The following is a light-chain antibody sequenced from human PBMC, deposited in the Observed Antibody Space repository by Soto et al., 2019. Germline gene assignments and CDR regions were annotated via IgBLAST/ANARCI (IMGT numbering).Light chain of an antibody. CDR2: WGS. Sequence: TQSPATLSVSLGEEVSLSCRASQSVGPNLAWYQQRPGQAPRLLIHWGSTRANGVAARFRGSGRGTDFTLTISNLQSEDLAVYYCQQYENWPPYSFGQGTRLEIK. CDR3: QQYENWPPYS. CDR1: QSVGPN. V-gene: IGKV3-15*01. J-gene: IGKJ2*03.